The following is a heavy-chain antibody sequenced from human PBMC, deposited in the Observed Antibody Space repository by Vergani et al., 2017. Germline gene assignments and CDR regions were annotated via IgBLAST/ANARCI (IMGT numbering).Heavy chain of an antibody. Sequence: EVQLVESGGGLVKPGGSLRLSCAASGFTFSSYSMNWVRQAPGKGLEWVSSISSSSSYIYYADSVKGRFTISRDNAKNSLYLQMNSLRAADTAVYYCAREQGEGWAVTTLDDWGQGTLVTVSS. V-gene: IGHV3-21*01. CDR2: ISSSSSYI. D-gene: IGHD4-17*01. CDR1: GFTFSSYS. J-gene: IGHJ4*02. CDR3: AREQGEGWAVTTLDD.